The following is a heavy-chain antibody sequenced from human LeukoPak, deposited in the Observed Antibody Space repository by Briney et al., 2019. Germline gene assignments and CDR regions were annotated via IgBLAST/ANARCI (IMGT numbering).Heavy chain of an antibody. V-gene: IGHV3-23*01. CDR2: IGNSGGTT. J-gene: IGHJ4*02. CDR1: GFTFSTYA. D-gene: IGHD6-13*01. Sequence: GGSLRLSCAASGFTFSTYAMNWVRQAPGKGLEWVSSIGNSGGTTYYADSVKGRFTISRDNSKNTLYLQMNSLRAQDTALYYCAKLLPAAGTGYWGQGTLVTVSS. CDR3: AKLLPAAGTGY.